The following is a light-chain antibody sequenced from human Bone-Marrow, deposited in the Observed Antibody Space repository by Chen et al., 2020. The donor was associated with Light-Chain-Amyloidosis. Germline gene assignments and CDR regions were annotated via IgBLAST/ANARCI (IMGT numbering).Light chain of an antibody. CDR1: NIGSTS. Sequence: SYVLTQPSSVSVAPGQTATIACGGNNIGSTSVHWYQQTPGQAPLLVVYDDSDRPSGIPERLSGSNAENTATLTSSRVEAGDEADYYCQVWDRSSGRPVFGGGTKLTVL. CDR3: QVWDRSSGRPV. J-gene: IGLJ3*02. CDR2: DDS. V-gene: IGLV3-21*02.